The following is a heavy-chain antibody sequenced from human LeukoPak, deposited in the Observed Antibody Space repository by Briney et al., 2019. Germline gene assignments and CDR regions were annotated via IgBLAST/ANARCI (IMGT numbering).Heavy chain of an antibody. J-gene: IGHJ4*02. D-gene: IGHD6-13*01. Sequence: ASVTVSCKASGYTFTNYDINWVRQAPGQGLEWMAWMNPNSGNTVYAQKFQGRVTMTRNTSISTAYMELSSLRSEDTAVYYCARGQKTTEQQLGHWGQGTLVTVSS. CDR2: MNPNSGNT. CDR1: GYTFTNYD. V-gene: IGHV1-8*02. CDR3: ARGQKTTEQQLGH.